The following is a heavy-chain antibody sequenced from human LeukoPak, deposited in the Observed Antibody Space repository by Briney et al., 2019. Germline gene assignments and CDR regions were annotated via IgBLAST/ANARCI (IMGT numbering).Heavy chain of an antibody. Sequence: AGGSLRLSCTASGFTFKSYAMSWVRQAPGRGLEWIASISASGGTTYYGDSVRGRFTSSRDNSKNTLYLQMSGLRAADTAVYYCAQRDDTFDFWGQGTMVIVSS. CDR3: AQRDDTFDF. CDR1: GFTFKSYA. J-gene: IGHJ3*01. V-gene: IGHV3-23*01. CDR2: ISASGGTT.